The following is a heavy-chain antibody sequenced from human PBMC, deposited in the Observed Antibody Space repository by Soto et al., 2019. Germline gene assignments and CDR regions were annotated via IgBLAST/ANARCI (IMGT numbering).Heavy chain of an antibody. CDR1: GGSISNFH. V-gene: IGHV4-59*01. CDR3: ARAPMVLTRSYFDS. D-gene: IGHD2-8*01. CDR2: ISYSGNT. J-gene: IGHJ4*02. Sequence: SETLSLTCTVSGGSISNFHWSWIRHPPGKGLEWIGYISYSGNTNYNPSLKSRVSISVGTSKNQFSLNLTSVTAADTAVYYCARAPMVLTRSYFDSWGQGTPVTVSS.